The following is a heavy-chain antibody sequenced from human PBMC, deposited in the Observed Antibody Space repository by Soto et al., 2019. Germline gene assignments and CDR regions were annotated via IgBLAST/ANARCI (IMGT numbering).Heavy chain of an antibody. D-gene: IGHD6-19*01. J-gene: IGHJ4*02. CDR3: AKGGPQWLVTCDLNY. CDR1: GFTFSDYA. Sequence: VQLVESGGGVVQPGRSLRLSCAASGFTFSDYAMHWVRQAPGKGLEWVAVVSHDGRNTHYADSVKGRFTISRDSSKQTGALGPPSLRAEETAVYCWAKGGPQWLVTCDLNYWGQGALVTVSS. CDR2: VSHDGRNT. V-gene: IGHV3-30*18.